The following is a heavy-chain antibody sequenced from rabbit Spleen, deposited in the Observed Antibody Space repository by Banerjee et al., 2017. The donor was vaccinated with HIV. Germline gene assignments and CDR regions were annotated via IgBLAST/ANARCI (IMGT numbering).Heavy chain of an antibody. CDR3: ARDSGSSFSSYGMDL. Sequence: QSLEESGGGLVQPGASLTLTCKASGFSLISGHDMCWVRQAPGKGLEWVACIFGGSSGSTYYASWAKGRFTISKPSSTTVTLQMTSLTAADTATYFCARDSGSSFSSYGMDLWGQGTLVTVS. V-gene: IGHV1S40*01. D-gene: IGHD8-1*01. J-gene: IGHJ6*01. CDR1: GFSLISGHD. CDR2: IFGGSSGST.